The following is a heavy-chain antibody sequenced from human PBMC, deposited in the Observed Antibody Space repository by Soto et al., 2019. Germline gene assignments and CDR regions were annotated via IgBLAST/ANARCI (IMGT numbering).Heavy chain of an antibody. D-gene: IGHD2-15*01. CDR1: GYSFTSYW. CDR3: ARYCSGGSCYTTRYYGMDA. Sequence: GESLKISCKGSGYSFTSYWISWVRQMPGKGLEWMGRIDPSDSYTNYSPSFQGHVTISADKSISTAYLQWSSLKASDTAMYYCARYCSGGSCYTTRYYGMDAWGQGTTVTVSS. CDR2: IDPSDSYT. V-gene: IGHV5-10-1*01. J-gene: IGHJ6*02.